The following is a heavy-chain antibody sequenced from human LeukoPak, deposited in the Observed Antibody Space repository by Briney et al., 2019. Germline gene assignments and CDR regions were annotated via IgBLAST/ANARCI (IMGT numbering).Heavy chain of an antibody. Sequence: GGSLRLSCAASGFTFSSYSMNWVRQAPGKGVEWVSYISSNSTTIYYADSVKGRFTISRDNAKNSLYLQMNSLRAEDTAVYYCAGCYYYDSSGYYPNDAFDVWGQGTMVTVSS. V-gene: IGHV3-48*01. CDR3: AGCYYYDSSGYYPNDAFDV. CDR2: ISSNSTTI. CDR1: GFTFSSYS. J-gene: IGHJ3*01. D-gene: IGHD3-22*01.